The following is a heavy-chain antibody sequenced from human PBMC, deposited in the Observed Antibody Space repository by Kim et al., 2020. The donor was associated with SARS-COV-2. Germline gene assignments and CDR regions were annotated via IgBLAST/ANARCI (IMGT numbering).Heavy chain of an antibody. CDR3: ARSVHRRVETAGFYYGM. Sequence: SESLSLTCAVSGGSISSSNWWSWLRQPPGKGLEWIGEIYDSGSTNYNPSLKSRVTISVDKSKNQFSLKVSSVTAADTAVYYCARSVHRRVETAGFYYGM. V-gene: IGHV4-4*02. D-gene: IGHD6-25*01. J-gene: IGHJ6*01. CDR2: IYDSGST. CDR1: GGSISSSNW.